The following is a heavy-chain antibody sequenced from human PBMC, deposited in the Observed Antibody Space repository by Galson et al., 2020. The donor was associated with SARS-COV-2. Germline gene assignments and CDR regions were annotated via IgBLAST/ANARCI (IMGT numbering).Heavy chain of an antibody. V-gene: IGHV1-46*01. J-gene: IGHJ4*02. D-gene: IGHD6-19*01. CDR2: LNPNDGTT. CDR3: ARFFSSGWSRFFDY. CDR1: GYTFTSFY. Sequence: ASVKVSCKSSGYTFTSFYIYWVRQVPGQGLEWLGMLNPNDGTTTYTQKFQGRVIMTSDTSTTTVSMELSSLRSEDTAVYYCARFFSSGWSRFFDYWGQGTLVTVSS.